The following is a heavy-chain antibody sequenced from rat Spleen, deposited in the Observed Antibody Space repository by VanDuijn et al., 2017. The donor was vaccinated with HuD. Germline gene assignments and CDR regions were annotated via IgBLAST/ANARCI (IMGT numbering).Heavy chain of an antibody. CDR3: TRDWDY. V-gene: IGHV5-31*01. J-gene: IGHJ2*01. CDR1: GFKFNDYW. Sequence: EVQLVESGGGLVQPGGSLKLSCAASGFKFNDYWMGWVRQAPGKGLEWIASITQSGGSTYYPDSMKGRFTISRDNAESTLYLQMNSLRSEDTATYYCTRDWDYWGQGVMVTVSS. CDR2: ITQSGGST.